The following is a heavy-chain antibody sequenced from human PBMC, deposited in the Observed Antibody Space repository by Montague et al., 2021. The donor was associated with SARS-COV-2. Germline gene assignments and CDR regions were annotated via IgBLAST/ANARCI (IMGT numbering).Heavy chain of an antibody. CDR2: IYYSGST. CDR3: ARARITMLVVVTAFDI. D-gene: IGHD3-22*01. V-gene: IGHV4-31*03. J-gene: IGHJ3*02. Sequence: TLSLTCTVSGGSISSSSYYWSWIRRHPGKGLEWIGCIYYSGSTYYNPSLKSRVTISVDTSKNQFSLKLSSVTAADTAVYYCARARITMLVVVTAFDIWGQGTTVTVSS. CDR1: GGSISSSSYY.